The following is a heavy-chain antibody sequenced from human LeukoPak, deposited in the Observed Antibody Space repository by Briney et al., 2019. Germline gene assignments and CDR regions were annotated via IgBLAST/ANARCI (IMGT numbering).Heavy chain of an antibody. CDR2: IYPGDSDT. CDR3: ARLDQPYYYDSSGYTYYFDY. CDR1: GYSFTSYW. V-gene: IGHV5-51*01. J-gene: IGHJ4*02. D-gene: IGHD3-22*01. Sequence: GASLQISCKGSGYSFTSYWIGWVRQMPGKGLEWMGIIYPGDSDTRYSPSFQGQVTISADKSISTAYLQWSSPKASDTAMYYCARLDQPYYYDSSGYTYYFDYWGQGTLVTVSS.